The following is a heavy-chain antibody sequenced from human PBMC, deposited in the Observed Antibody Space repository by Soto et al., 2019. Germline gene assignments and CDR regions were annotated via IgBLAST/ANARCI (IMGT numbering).Heavy chain of an antibody. D-gene: IGHD3-16*02. V-gene: IGHV4-34*01. J-gene: IGHJ4*02. CDR1: GGSFSGYY. CDR3: ARGRISTYRVFDY. CDR2: INHSGST. Sequence: PSETLSLTCAVYGGSFSGYYWSWIRQPPGKGLEWIGEINHSGSTNYNPSLKSRVTISVDTSKNQFSLKLSSVTAADTAVYYCARGRISTYRVFDYWGQGTLVTVSS.